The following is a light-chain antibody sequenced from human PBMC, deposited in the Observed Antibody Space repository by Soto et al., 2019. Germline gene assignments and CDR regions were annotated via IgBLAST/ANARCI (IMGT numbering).Light chain of an antibody. CDR1: QDIMKY. CDR2: GAS. CDR3: QQTYTTPEIT. J-gene: IGKJ5*01. Sequence: IQMTQTQSSLSASVGDRVAITCQATQDIMKYLNWYQQKPGKAPNLLMYGASYLKSGVPTRFSGSGSGTDFTLTISSLQPEDFAIYYCQQTYTTPEITFGQGTRLEIK. V-gene: IGKV1-39*01.